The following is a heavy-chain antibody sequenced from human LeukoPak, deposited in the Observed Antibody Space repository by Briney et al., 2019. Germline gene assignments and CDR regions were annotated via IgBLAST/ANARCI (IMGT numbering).Heavy chain of an antibody. V-gene: IGHV3-33*01. Sequence: GRSLRLSCAASGFTFSSYGMHWVRQAPGKGLEWVAVIWYDGSNKYYADYVKGRFTISRDNSKNTLYLQMNSLRAEDTAVYYCARDLERDFWSGYHPAYGMDVWGQGTTVTVSS. CDR3: ARDLERDFWSGYHPAYGMDV. D-gene: IGHD3-3*01. CDR2: IWYDGSNK. J-gene: IGHJ6*02. CDR1: GFTFSSYG.